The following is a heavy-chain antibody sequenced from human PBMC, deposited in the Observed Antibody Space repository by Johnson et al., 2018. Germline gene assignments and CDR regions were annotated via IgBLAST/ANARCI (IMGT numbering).Heavy chain of an antibody. CDR2: IWYDGSDK. J-gene: IGHJ4*02. D-gene: IGHD4-17*01. CDR3: ARPNEPTWTTSDYFDY. V-gene: IGHV3-33*01. CDR1: GFTFSSYG. Sequence: QVQLVESGGGVVQPGRSLRLSCAASGFTFSSYGMHWVRQAPGKGLEWVAVIWYDGSDKYYADSVKGRFTISRENSKNKLYLQMNSLRAEDTAVYYCARPNEPTWTTSDYFDYWGRGTLVTVSS.